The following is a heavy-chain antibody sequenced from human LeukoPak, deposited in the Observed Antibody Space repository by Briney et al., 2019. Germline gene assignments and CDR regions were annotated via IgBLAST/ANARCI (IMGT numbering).Heavy chain of an antibody. V-gene: IGHV5-51*01. Sequence: GESLKISCRGSGYSFTSYWIGWVRQMPGKGLEWMGIIYPGDSDTRYSPSFQGQVTISADKSISTAYLQWSSLKASDTAMYYCARQSPRRWLQTTGDFDYWGQGTLVTVSS. D-gene: IGHD5-24*01. CDR1: GYSFTSYW. CDR2: IYPGDSDT. J-gene: IGHJ4*02. CDR3: ARQSPRRWLQTTGDFDY.